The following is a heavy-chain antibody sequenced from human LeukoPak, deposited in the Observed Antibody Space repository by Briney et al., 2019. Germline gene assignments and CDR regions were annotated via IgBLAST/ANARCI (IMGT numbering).Heavy chain of an antibody. CDR1: GYTFTGYY. CDR2: INPNSGGT. Sequence: VASVKVSCKASGYTFTGYYMHWVRQAPGQGLEWMGWINPNSGGTNYAQKFQGRVTMTRDTSISTAYMELSRLRSDDTAVYYCARHKPPNCSSTSCYIPAYYYYYYMDVWGKGTTVTVSS. V-gene: IGHV1-2*02. CDR3: ARHKPPNCSSTSCYIPAYYYYYYMDV. J-gene: IGHJ6*03. D-gene: IGHD2-2*02.